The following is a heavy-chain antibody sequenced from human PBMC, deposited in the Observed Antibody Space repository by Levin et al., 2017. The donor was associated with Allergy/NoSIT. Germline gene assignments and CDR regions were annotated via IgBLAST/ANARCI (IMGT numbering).Heavy chain of an antibody. CDR1: GGSISSYY. CDR3: ARSLRGYSGYEPYYYYYGMDV. D-gene: IGHD5-12*01. V-gene: IGHV4-59*01. Sequence: SQTLSLTCTVSGGSISSYYWSWIRQPPGKGLEWIGYIYYSGSTNYNPSLKSRVTISVDTSKNQFSLKLSSVTAADTAVYYCARSLRGYSGYEPYYYYYGMDVWGQGTTVTVSS. CDR2: IYYSGST. J-gene: IGHJ6*02.